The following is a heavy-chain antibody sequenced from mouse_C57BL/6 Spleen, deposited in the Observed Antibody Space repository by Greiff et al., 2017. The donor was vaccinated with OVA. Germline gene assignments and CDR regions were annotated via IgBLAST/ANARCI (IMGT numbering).Heavy chain of an antibody. D-gene: IGHD4-1*01. CDR1: GYTFTSYW. Sequence: QVQLQQPGAELVRPGSSVKLSCKASGYTFTSYWMHWVKQRPIQGLEWIGNIDPSDSETHYNQKFKDKATLTVDKSSSTAYMQLSSLTSEDSAVYYCARRGQTGSGYWYFDVWGTGTTVTVSS. CDR3: ARRGQTGSGYWYFDV. CDR2: IDPSDSET. J-gene: IGHJ1*03. V-gene: IGHV1-52*01.